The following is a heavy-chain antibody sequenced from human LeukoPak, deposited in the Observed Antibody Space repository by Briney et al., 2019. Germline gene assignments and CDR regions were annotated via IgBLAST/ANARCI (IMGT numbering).Heavy chain of an antibody. J-gene: IGHJ4*02. D-gene: IGHD1-26*01. CDR1: DFTFSSYG. CDR3: AKDRSGSYSQGLDY. CDR2: ISHDGTVE. V-gene: IGHV3-30*02. Sequence: PGGSLRLSCAASDFTFSSYGMHWIRQAPGKGLECVAFISHDGTVEKFADSVKGRFTISRDNSKNTLYLQMNSLRAEDTAVFYCAKDRSGSYSQGLDYWGQGTLVTVSS.